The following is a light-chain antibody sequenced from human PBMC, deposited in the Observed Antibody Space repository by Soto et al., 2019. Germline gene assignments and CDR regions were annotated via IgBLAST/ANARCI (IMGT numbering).Light chain of an antibody. CDR2: DAS. Sequence: DIQMTQSPSTLSASVGDRVTITCRASQSISSWLAWYQQKPGKAPKVLIYDASTLETGVPSRFAGSGSGTEFTLTISSLQPDDFATYYCQQYNSYLITFGQGTRLEI. CDR3: QQYNSYLIT. V-gene: IGKV1-5*01. CDR1: QSISSW. J-gene: IGKJ5*01.